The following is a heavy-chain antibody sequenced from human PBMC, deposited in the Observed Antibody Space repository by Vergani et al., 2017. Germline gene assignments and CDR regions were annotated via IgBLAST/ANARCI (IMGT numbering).Heavy chain of an antibody. D-gene: IGHD3-3*01. CDR2: IWYDGSNK. Sequence: QVQLVESGGGVVQPGRSLRLSCAASGFTFSSYGMHWVRQAPGKGLEWVAVIWYDGSNKYYADSVKGRFTISRDNSKKTLYLQMNSLRAEDTAVYYCARVGGMTYYDFWSGYYRGHFDYWGQGTLVTVSS. J-gene: IGHJ4*02. CDR3: ARVGGMTYYDFWSGYYRGHFDY. CDR1: GFTFSSYG. V-gene: IGHV3-33*01.